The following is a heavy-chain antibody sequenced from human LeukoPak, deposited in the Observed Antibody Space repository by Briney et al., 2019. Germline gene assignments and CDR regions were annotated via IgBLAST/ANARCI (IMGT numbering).Heavy chain of an antibody. CDR3: ARERDITMIVVVTAFDI. D-gene: IGHD3-22*01. J-gene: IGHJ3*02. Sequence: GGSLRLSCAASGITFSDYYMSWIRQAPGKGLEWVSAISSSGSSMYYADSVKGRFTISRDNAKNSLYLQMNSLRAEDTAVYYCARERDITMIVVVTAFDIWGQGTMVTVSS. CDR2: ISSSGSSM. CDR1: GITFSDYY. V-gene: IGHV3-11*01.